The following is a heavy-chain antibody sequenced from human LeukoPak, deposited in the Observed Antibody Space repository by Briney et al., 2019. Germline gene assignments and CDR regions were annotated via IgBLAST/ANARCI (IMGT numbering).Heavy chain of an antibody. Sequence: SQTLSLTCTVSGGSISSGGYYWSWIRQPPGKGLEWIGYIYHSGSTYYNPSLKSRVTISVDRSKNQFSLKLSSVTAADTAVYYCARDLGGSRDYWGQGTLVTVSS. J-gene: IGHJ4*02. CDR3: ARDLGGSRDY. V-gene: IGHV4-30-2*01. CDR2: IYHSGST. CDR1: GGSISSGGYY. D-gene: IGHD1-26*01.